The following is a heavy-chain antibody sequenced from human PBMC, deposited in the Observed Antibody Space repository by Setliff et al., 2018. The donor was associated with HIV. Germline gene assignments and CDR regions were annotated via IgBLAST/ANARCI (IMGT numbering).Heavy chain of an antibody. D-gene: IGHD6-19*01. CDR1: GGSINSGSYY. J-gene: IGHJ4*02. CDR2: VYTTGSA. V-gene: IGHV4-61*09. Sequence: PSETLSLTCTVSGGSINSGSYYWSWIRQPAGKGLEWIGHVYTTGSASYNPSLESRVTILEALSKNQFSLNLDSVTAADTAVYFCARALAGGSGWNYFDLWGPGTLVTVSS. CDR3: ARALAGGSGWNYFDL.